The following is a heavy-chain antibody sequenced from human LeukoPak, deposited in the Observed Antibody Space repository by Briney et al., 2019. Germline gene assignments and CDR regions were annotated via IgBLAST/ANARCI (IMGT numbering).Heavy chain of an antibody. J-gene: IGHJ4*02. D-gene: IGHD4-11*01. CDR2: ITSSSSTI. CDR1: GLIFSSYA. V-gene: IGHV3-48*02. CDR3: ARGTLTTPRSSFDY. Sequence: PGGSLRLSCAASGLIFSSYAMSWVRQAPGKGLEWVSYITSSSSTIYYADSVKGRFTTSRDNAKNSPYLQMNSLRDEDTAVYYCARGTLTTPRSSFDYWGQGTLVTVSS.